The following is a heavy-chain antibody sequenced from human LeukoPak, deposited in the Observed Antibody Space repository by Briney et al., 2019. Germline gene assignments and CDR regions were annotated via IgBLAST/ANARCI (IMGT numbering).Heavy chain of an antibody. D-gene: IGHD4-17*01. J-gene: IGHJ3*02. CDR1: GDSISSYY. Sequence: SETLSLTRTVSGDSISSYYWSWVRQPPGKALEWIGYIYYSGSTKYNPSLKSRVTISVDTSKNQFSLKLSSVTAADTTVYYCARDRQATTAYDAFDIWGRGTMVTVSS. V-gene: IGHV4-59*01. CDR2: IYYSGST. CDR3: ARDRQATTAYDAFDI.